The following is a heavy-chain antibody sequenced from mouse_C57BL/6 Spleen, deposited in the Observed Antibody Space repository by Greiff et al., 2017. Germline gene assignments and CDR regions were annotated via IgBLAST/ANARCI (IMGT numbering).Heavy chain of an antibody. CDR3: ARHSGNYDWYFDV. Sequence: VKLMESGPGLVAPSQSLSITCTVSGFSLTTYAVHWVRQPPGKGLEWLVVIWSDGTTTYNSALKSRLSISKDNSKSKVVLKMNSLQTDDTAMYYCARHSGNYDWYFDVCGTGTTVTVSS. V-gene: IGHV2-6-1*01. CDR1: GFSLTTYA. J-gene: IGHJ1*03. D-gene: IGHD2-1*01. CDR2: IWSDGTT.